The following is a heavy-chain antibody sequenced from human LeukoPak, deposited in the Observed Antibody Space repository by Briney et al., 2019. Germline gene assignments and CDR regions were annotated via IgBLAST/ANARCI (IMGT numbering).Heavy chain of an antibody. CDR3: AREGDDYGNWFDP. J-gene: IGHJ5*02. Sequence: SETLSLTCAVSGGSISSYYWNWIRQPPGKGLEWIGYIYYSGTTNYNPSLKSRVSMSVDTSKNQFSLKLSFVTAADTAVYYCAREGDDYGNWFDPWGQGTLVTVSS. D-gene: IGHD4/OR15-4a*01. CDR2: IYYSGTT. V-gene: IGHV4-59*01. CDR1: GGSISSYY.